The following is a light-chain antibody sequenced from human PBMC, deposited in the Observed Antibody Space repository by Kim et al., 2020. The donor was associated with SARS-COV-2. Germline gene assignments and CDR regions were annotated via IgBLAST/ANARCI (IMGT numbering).Light chain of an antibody. J-gene: IGKJ1*01. V-gene: IGKV1-16*02. Sequence: ASVGDRVTITCRASQDIRNYLAWFQQKPGEAPKSLIYGASNLQSGVPSKFSGSGSGTDFTLNISSLQPEDSATYYCQQYSSNPVTFGQGTKVDIK. CDR2: GAS. CDR3: QQYSSNPVT. CDR1: QDIRNY.